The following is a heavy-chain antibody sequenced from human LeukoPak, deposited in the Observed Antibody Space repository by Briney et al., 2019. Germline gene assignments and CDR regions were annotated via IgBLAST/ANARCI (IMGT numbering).Heavy chain of an antibody. V-gene: IGHV4-31*03. D-gene: IGHD1-26*01. Sequence: SETLSLTCTVSGASLSSGGYYWSWIRQHPGKDLEWIGYIFYSGNTYYNPSLKSRVTISLDTSKNQFSLKLSSVTAADTAVYYCAGGVLPAYYGMDVWGQGTTVTVSS. CDR1: GASLSSGGYY. J-gene: IGHJ6*02. CDR2: IFYSGNT. CDR3: AGGVLPAYYGMDV.